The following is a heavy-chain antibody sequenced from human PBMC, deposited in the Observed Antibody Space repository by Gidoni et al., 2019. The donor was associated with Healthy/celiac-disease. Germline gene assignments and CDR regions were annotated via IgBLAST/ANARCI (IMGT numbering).Heavy chain of an antibody. J-gene: IGHJ4*02. D-gene: IGHD6-13*01. V-gene: IGHV3-33*01. CDR1: GFTFSSYG. Sequence: QVQLVESGGGVVQPGRSLRLSCAASGFTFSSYGMNWVRQAPGKGLEWVAVIWYDGSNKYYADSVKGRFTISRDNSKNTLYLQMNSLRAEDTAVYYCARDALPQQLPPTVMNFDYWGQGTLVTVSS. CDR2: IWYDGSNK. CDR3: ARDALPQQLPPTVMNFDY.